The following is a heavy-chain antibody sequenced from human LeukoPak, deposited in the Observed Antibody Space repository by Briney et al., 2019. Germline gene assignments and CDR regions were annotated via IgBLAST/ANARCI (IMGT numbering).Heavy chain of an antibody. J-gene: IGHJ4*02. Sequence: GESLKISCKGSGYNFTNYWIAWVRQMPGKGLEWMGILYPGDSDTRYSPSFQGQVTISADRSISTAYLQWSSLKASDTAMYYCARASRDGYNQNFDYWGQGTLVTVSS. CDR3: ARASRDGYNQNFDY. CDR2: LYPGDSDT. V-gene: IGHV5-51*01. CDR1: GYNFTNYW. D-gene: IGHD5-24*01.